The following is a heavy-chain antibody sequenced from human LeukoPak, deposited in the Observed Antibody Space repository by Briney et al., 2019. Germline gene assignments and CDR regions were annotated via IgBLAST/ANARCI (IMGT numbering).Heavy chain of an antibody. CDR2: INHSGST. Sequence: SETLSLTCAVYGGSFSGYYWSWIRQPPGKGLEWIGEINHSGSTNYNPSLKSRVTISVDTSKNQFSLKLSSVTAADTAVYYYARVRDYYGSGSYYNSPRRVFDYWGQGTLVTVSS. V-gene: IGHV4-34*01. D-gene: IGHD3-10*01. CDR1: GGSFSGYY. CDR3: ARVRDYYGSGSYYNSPRRVFDY. J-gene: IGHJ4*02.